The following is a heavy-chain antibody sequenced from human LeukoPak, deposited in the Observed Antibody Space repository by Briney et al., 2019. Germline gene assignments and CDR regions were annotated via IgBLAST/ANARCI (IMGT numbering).Heavy chain of an antibody. CDR1: GFTFSSYG. J-gene: IGHJ4*02. CDR2: ISYDGSNK. V-gene: IGHV3-30*18. CDR3: AKGGSYLDHLDY. D-gene: IGHD1-26*01. Sequence: GGSLRLSCAASGFTFSSYGMHWLRLAPGKGLEWVAVISYDGSNKYYADSVKGRFTISRDNSKNTLYLQMNSLRAEDTAVYYCAKGGSYLDHLDYWGQGTLVTVSS.